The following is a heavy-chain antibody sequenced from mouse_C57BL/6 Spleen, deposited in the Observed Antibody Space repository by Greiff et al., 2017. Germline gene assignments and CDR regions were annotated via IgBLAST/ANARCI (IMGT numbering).Heavy chain of an antibody. Sequence: VQLQQPGAELVRPGTSVKLSCKASGYTFTSYWMHWVKQRPGQGLEWMGVIDPSDSYTNYNPKFKGKATLTVDTSSSTAYMQLSSLTSEDSAVYYCARVRFGRVYCFDDWGPGTAVTVSS. D-gene: IGHD2-1*01. CDR1: GYTFTSYW. CDR2: IDPSDSYT. V-gene: IGHV1-59*01. J-gene: IGHJ1*01. CDR3: ARVRFGRVYCFDD.